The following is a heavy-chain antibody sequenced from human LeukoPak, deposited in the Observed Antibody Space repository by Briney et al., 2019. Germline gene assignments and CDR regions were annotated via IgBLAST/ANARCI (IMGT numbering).Heavy chain of an antibody. CDR1: GFTFSNYA. V-gene: IGHV3-30*02. CDR2: IRYDGSSK. D-gene: IGHD3-10*01. J-gene: IGHJ4*02. CDR3: ARDQAGSGHYADY. Sequence: GGSLRLSCAASGFTFSNYAMHWVRQAPGKGLEWLAYIRYDGSSKYYADFVKGRFTISRDNSKNTLYLQMNSLRAEDTAVYYCARDQAGSGHYADYWGQGTLVTVSS.